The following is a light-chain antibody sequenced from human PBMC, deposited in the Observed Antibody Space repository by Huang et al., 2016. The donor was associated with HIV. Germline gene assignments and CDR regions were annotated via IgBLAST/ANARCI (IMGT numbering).Light chain of an antibody. J-gene: IGKJ4*01. CDR2: GAS. CDR3: QQYLSSPLT. V-gene: IGKV3-20*01. CDR1: QNITNNF. Sequence: DIVLTQSPGTLSLSPRERAALSCRPSQNITNNFLAWYQQRSGQTPRLLIYGASNRAMGIPDRFSGSGSVTDFTLIISRLEPQDSAVYYCQQYLSSPLTFGGGTNVEIK.